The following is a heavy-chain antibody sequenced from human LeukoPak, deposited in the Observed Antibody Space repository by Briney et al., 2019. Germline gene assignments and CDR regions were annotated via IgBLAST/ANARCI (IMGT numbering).Heavy chain of an antibody. CDR1: GDSISNYD. CDR3: AGLPPRNWFDP. CDR2: IYYSGGT. Sequence: SETLSLTCTVSGDSISNYDWSWIRQPPGKGLEWIGYIYYSGGTNYNPALKRRVTISVDTTKNQFPLKLTSVTAADTAVYYCAGLPPRNWFDPWGQGTLVTVSS. V-gene: IGHV4-59*08. J-gene: IGHJ5*02.